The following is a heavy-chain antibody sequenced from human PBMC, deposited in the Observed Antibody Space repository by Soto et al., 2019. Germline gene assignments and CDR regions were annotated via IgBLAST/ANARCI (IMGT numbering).Heavy chain of an antibody. V-gene: IGHV1-18*01. J-gene: IGHJ4*02. D-gene: IGHD5-12*01. CDR1: GYSFTSYG. CDR3: ARDRRVATIIESSVLPGY. Sequence: QVQLVQSGAEVKKPGASVKVSCKASGYSFTSYGISWVRQAPGQGLEWRGWISAYNGNTNYALKLQGRVTMTTDTSTSTASMELRSLTSDDTAVYYCARDRRVATIIESSVLPGYWRQGSLVTVSS. CDR2: ISAYNGNT.